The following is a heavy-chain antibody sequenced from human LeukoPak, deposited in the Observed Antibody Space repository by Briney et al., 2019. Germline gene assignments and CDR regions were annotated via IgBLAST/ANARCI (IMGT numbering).Heavy chain of an antibody. J-gene: IGHJ4*02. D-gene: IGHD3-9*01. CDR1: GFIFSDYW. V-gene: IGHV3-7*04. CDR3: SRGGNLTARY. CDR2: IKEDGIEM. Sequence: GGSLRLSCAASGFIFSDYWMTWVRQAAGKGVEWVSNIKEDGIEMHYLHSVKGRFTISTDNAKNSLHLQMNSLRVEDTAVYYCSRGGNLTARYWGQGTLVTVSS.